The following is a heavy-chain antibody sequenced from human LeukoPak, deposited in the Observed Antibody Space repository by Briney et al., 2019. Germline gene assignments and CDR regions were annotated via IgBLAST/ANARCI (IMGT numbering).Heavy chain of an antibody. CDR3: ARGPAYYYGLDV. Sequence: ASVKVSCKASGYTFTNYFMYWVRQAPGQGLEWMGIIHPSGGSTNYAQQFQGRVTMTRDTSTSTVYMELSSLRSEDTAVYYCARGPAYYYGLDVWGQGTTVTVXS. V-gene: IGHV1-46*01. CDR2: IHPSGGST. J-gene: IGHJ6*02. D-gene: IGHD3-16*01. CDR1: GYTFTNYF.